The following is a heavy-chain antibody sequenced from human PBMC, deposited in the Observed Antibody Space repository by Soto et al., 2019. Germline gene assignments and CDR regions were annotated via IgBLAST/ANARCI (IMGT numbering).Heavy chain of an antibody. Sequence: GGSLRLSCAASGFTLSTYGMHWVRQAPGKGLEWVSSISSSSSYIYYADSVKGRFTISRDNAKNSLYLQMNSLRAEDTAVYYCASGPRARTVDYWGQGTLVTVSS. V-gene: IGHV3-21*01. D-gene: IGHD6-6*01. J-gene: IGHJ4*02. CDR3: ASGPRARTVDY. CDR2: ISSSSSYI. CDR1: GFTLSTYG.